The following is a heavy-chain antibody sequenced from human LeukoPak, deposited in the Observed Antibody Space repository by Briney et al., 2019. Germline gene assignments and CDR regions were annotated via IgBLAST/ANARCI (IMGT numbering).Heavy chain of an antibody. CDR1: GGTFSSYA. CDR3: ARDLTSIAARYDAFDI. V-gene: IGHV1-69*01. CDR2: IIPIFGTA. Sequence: SVMVSCKASGGTFSSYAISWVRQAPGQGLEWMGGIIPIFGTANYAQKFQGRVTITADESTSTAYMELSSLRSEDTAVYYCARDLTSIAARYDAFDIWGQGTMVTVSS. J-gene: IGHJ3*02. D-gene: IGHD6-6*01.